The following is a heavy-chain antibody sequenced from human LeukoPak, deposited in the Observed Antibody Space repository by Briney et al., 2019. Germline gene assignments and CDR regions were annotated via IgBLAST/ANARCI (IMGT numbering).Heavy chain of an antibody. D-gene: IGHD3-9*01. J-gene: IGHJ5*02. CDR3: ARVYYDILTGSMNWFDP. Sequence: PSETLSLTCTVSGGSISSYYWSWIRQPPGKGLEWIGYIYYSGSTRYNPSLKSRVTISVDTSKNQFSLKLSSVTAADTAVYYCARVYYDILTGSMNWFDPWGQGTLVTVSS. V-gene: IGHV4-59*01. CDR1: GGSISSYY. CDR2: IYYSGST.